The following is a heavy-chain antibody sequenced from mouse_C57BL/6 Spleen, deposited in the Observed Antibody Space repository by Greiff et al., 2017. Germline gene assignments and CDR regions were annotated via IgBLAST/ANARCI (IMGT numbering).Heavy chain of an antibody. J-gene: IGHJ2*01. D-gene: IGHD2-2*01. V-gene: IGHV1-78*01. Sequence: VQLQQSDAELVKPGASVKLSCKVSGYTFTDHAIPWMKQRPEQGLEWIGYIYPRDGSTKYNEKFKGKATMTADKSSSTAYMQLHSLTSEDSAVNFCARLTAMVTVFDYWGQGTTLTVSS. CDR3: ARLTAMVTVFDY. CDR1: GYTFTDHA. CDR2: IYPRDGST.